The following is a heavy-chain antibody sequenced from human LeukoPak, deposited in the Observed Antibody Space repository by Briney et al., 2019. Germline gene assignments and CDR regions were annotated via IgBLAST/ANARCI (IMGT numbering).Heavy chain of an antibody. J-gene: IGHJ4*02. D-gene: IGHD4-23*01. CDR1: GFTFSSYA. CDR2: ISGSGGST. Sequence: GGSLRLSCAASGFTFSSYAMSWVRQAPGKGLEWVSAISGSGGSTYYADSVKGRFTISRDNSKNTLYLQMNGLRAEDTAVYYCAKALLKGYGGNSGFFDYWGQGTLVTVSS. CDR3: AKALLKGYGGNSGFFDY. V-gene: IGHV3-23*01.